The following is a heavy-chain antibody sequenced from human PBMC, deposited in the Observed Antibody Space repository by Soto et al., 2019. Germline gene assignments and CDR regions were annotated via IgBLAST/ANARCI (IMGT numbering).Heavy chain of an antibody. D-gene: IGHD3-3*01. Sequence: QVQLQESGPGLVKPSETLSLTCTVSGGSVSSGSYYWSWIRQPPGKGLEWIGYIYYSGSTNYNPSLKRRVTISVDTSKNHFSLKLSSVPAADTAVYYCARGTYWENDFWSGYYSPRRPTFDSWGQGTLVTVSS. CDR3: ARGTYWENDFWSGYYSPRRPTFDS. CDR2: IYYSGST. CDR1: GGSVSSGSYY. J-gene: IGHJ4*02. V-gene: IGHV4-61*01.